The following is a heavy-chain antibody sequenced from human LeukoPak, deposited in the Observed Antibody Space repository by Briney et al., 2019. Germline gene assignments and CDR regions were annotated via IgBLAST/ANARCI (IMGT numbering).Heavy chain of an antibody. CDR2: IYTSGST. D-gene: IGHD4-23*01. V-gene: IGHV4-61*02. CDR3: AREWGTVVSNAFDI. Sequence: SETLSLTCNVSGGSISSGNYYWSWVRQPAGKGLEWIGRIYTSGSTNYNPSLKSRVTISVDTSKNQFSLKLSSATAADTAVYYCAREWGTVVSNAFDIWGQGTMVTVSS. J-gene: IGHJ3*02. CDR1: GGSISSGNYY.